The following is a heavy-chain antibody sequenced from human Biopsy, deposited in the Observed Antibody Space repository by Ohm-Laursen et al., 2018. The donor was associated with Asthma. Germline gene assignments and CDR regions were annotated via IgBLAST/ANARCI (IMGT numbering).Heavy chain of an antibody. V-gene: IGHV4-31*03. CDR1: GGSISSDDYY. D-gene: IGHD4-17*01. CDR3: ARTTYGDDGFDP. CDR2: IYYSGST. Sequence: TLSLTCTVSGGSISSDDYYWSWIRQHPGKGLEWIGYIYYSGSTYYNPSLKSRVSISLDTSKNQFSLSLTSVTAADTAVYYCARTTYGDDGFDPWGQGTLVTVSS. J-gene: IGHJ5*02.